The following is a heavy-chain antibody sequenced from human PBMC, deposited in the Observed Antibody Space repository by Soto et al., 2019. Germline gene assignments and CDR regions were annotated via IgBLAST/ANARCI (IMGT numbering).Heavy chain of an antibody. CDR2: INPNSGGT. D-gene: IGHD5-18*01. V-gene: IGHV1-2*02. J-gene: IGHJ6*02. CDR1: GYGFTGYY. Sequence: GTSVKFSCKASGYGFTGYYMRWVRQAPGQGLEWMGWINPNSGGTNYAQKFQGRVTMTGDTSISTAYMELSRLRSDDTAVYYCAREGVDTATYYYYYYGMDVWGQGTTVTVSS. CDR3: AREGVDTATYYYYYYGMDV.